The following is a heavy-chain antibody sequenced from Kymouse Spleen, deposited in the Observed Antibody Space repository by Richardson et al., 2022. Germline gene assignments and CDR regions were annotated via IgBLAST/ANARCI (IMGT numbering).Heavy chain of an antibody. D-gene: IGHD2-2*02. Sequence: EVQLVESGGGLVKPGGSLRLSCAASGFTFSSYSMNWVRQAPGKGLEWVSSISSSSSYIYYADSVKGRFTISRDNAKNSLYLQMNSLRAEDTAVYYCARDLPAAAIPEYYYYGMDVWGQGTTVTVSS. J-gene: IGHJ6*02. CDR1: GFTFSSYS. CDR2: ISSSSSYI. CDR3: ARDLPAAAIPEYYYYGMDV. V-gene: IGHV3-21*03.